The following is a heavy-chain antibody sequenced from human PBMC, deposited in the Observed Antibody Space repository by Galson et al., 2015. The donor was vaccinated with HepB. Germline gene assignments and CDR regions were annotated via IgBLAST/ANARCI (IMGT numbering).Heavy chain of an antibody. J-gene: IGHJ4*02. CDR2: IYYSGST. Sequence: CTVSGGSISSSSYYWGWIRQPPGKGLEWIANIYYSGSTYYNPSLKSRVTISVDTSKNQVSLKLSSVTAADTAVYYCARDARDYGDYTFVYWGQGTLVTVSS. D-gene: IGHD4-17*01. CDR3: ARDARDYGDYTFVY. CDR1: GGSISSSSYY. V-gene: IGHV4-39*07.